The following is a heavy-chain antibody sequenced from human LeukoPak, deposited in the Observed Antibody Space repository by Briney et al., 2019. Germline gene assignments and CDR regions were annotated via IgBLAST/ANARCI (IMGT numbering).Heavy chain of an antibody. Sequence: SETLSLTCAVYGGSFSGYYWSWIRQPPGKGLEWIGEINHSGSTNYNPSLKSRVTISVDTSKNQFSLKLSSVTAADTAVYYCARFVGRFTFGGKVLDYWGQGTLVTVSS. CDR3: ARFVGRFTFGGKVLDY. D-gene: IGHD3-16*01. J-gene: IGHJ4*02. V-gene: IGHV4-34*01. CDR1: GGSFSGYY. CDR2: INHSGST.